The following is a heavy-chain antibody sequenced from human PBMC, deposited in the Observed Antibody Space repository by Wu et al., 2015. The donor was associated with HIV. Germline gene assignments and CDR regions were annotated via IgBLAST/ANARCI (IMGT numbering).Heavy chain of an antibody. D-gene: IGHD3-3*01. Sequence: QVQLVQSGTEMKKSGASVKVSCKTSGYTFTGYYIHWVRTGPWDQGLEWMGWINPDSGDTKFAQTFQGRITMTRDTSTTTVNLVLASLKSNDTATYYCARDWQFQVTFGDYYMDIWGNGTTVIVS. CDR2: INPDSGDT. CDR3: ARDWQFQVTFGDYYMDI. V-gene: IGHV1-2*02. CDR1: GYTFTGYY. J-gene: IGHJ6*03.